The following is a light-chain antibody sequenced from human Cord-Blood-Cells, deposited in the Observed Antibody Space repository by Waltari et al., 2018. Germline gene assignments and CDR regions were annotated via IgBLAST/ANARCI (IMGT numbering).Light chain of an antibody. CDR1: SSDVGGYNS. J-gene: IGLJ2*01. CDR2: DVS. Sequence: QSALTQPASVSGSPGQSITISCTGTSSDVGGYNSVSWYPQHTGKAPKLMIYDVSTRPSGVSNRVSGPKSGNTAALTISGLQAEDEADYYCSSYTSSSPVVFGGGTKLTVL. CDR3: SSYTSSSPVV. V-gene: IGLV2-14*03.